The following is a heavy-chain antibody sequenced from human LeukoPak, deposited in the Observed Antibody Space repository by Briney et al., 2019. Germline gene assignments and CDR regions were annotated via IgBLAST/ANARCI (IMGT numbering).Heavy chain of an antibody. CDR1: GFTFSSYG. CDR2: IWYDGSNK. CDR3: AKDRNSGTHYTFWDY. D-gene: IGHD1-26*01. Sequence: GRSLRLSCAASGFTFSSYGMHWVRRAPGKGLEWVAVIWYDGSNKYYADSVKGRFTISRDNSKNTLYLQMSSLRAEETAVYYCAKDRNSGTHYTFWDYWSQGTLVTVSS. J-gene: IGHJ4*02. V-gene: IGHV3-33*06.